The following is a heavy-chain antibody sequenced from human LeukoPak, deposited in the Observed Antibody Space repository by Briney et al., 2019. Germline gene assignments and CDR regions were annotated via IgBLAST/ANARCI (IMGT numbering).Heavy chain of an antibody. D-gene: IGHD3-22*01. CDR1: GFTFSSYW. V-gene: IGHV3-74*01. CDR2: INSDGSST. J-gene: IGHJ4*02. CDR3: ARGDYYYDSSGYPDY. Sequence: PGGSLRLSCAASGFTFSSYWMHWVRQAPRKGLVWVSRINSDGSSTSYADSVKGRFTISRDNAKNTLYLQMNSLRAEDTAVYYCARGDYYYDSSGYPDYWGQGTLVTVSS.